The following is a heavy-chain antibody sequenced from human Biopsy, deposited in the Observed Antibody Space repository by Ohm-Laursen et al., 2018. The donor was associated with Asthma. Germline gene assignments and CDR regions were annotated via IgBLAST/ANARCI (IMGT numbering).Heavy chain of an antibody. Sequence: SLRLSCAASGFTFSSYSMNWVRQAPGKGLEWVSYISSSSSTIYYADSVKGRFTISRDNSKNTPYLQMNSLRAEDTAVYYCASQSSGPDFWSGYYYFDYWGRGTLVTVSS. CDR1: GFTFSSYS. J-gene: IGHJ4*02. D-gene: IGHD3-3*01. CDR2: ISSSSSTI. CDR3: ASQSSGPDFWSGYYYFDY. V-gene: IGHV3-48*01.